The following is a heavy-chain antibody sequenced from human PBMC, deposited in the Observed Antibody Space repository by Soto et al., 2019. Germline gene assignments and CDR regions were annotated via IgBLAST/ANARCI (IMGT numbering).Heavy chain of an antibody. V-gene: IGHV3-74*01. CDR3: ATDYGVWYGSTTAFYH. J-gene: IGHJ4*02. CDR2: INSDGSGT. CDR1: GFTFSSYW. Sequence: GGSLRLSCAASGFTFSSYWMHWVRQAPGKGLMWVSRINSDGSGTSYADSVKGRFTISRDNAKNTLYLQMGNLRPEDMAIYYCATDYGVWYGSTTAFYHWGQGSLVTVSS. D-gene: IGHD6-19*01.